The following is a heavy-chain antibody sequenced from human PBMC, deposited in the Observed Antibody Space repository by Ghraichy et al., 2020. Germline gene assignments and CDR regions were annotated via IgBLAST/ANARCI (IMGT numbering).Heavy chain of an antibody. J-gene: IGHJ6*02. D-gene: IGHD2-21*01. CDR3: ARSADLAFYSYYGLDV. V-gene: IGHV1-8*01. Sequence: ASVKVSCKAFRYTFTSYEITWVRQAAGQGLEWMGWMNPKSGNTGYAQKFQGRVTMTRNISITTAYMELSSLRAEDTAVYYCARSADLAFYSYYGLDVWGQGTTVTVSS. CDR1: RYTFTSYE. CDR2: MNPKSGNT.